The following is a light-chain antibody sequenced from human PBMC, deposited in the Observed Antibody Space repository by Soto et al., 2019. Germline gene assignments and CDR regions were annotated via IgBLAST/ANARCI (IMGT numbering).Light chain of an antibody. Sequence: QSALTQPASVSGSPGQSITISCTGTSSDGGGYNYVSWYQQHSGKAPKLMIYDVSNRPSGVSNRFSGSKSGNTASLTISGLQAEDEADYYCSSYTSSSTLIYVFGTGTKLTVL. J-gene: IGLJ1*01. CDR2: DVS. CDR1: SSDGGGYNY. CDR3: SSYTSSSTLIYV. V-gene: IGLV2-14*01.